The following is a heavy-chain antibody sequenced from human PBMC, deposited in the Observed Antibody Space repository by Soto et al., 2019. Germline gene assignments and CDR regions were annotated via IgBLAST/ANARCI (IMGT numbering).Heavy chain of an antibody. CDR3: ARVRSSGTTVTTVDY. J-gene: IGHJ4*02. V-gene: IGHV1-2*04. CDR2: INPNSGGT. D-gene: IGHD4-17*01. CDR1: GYTFTGYY. Sequence: ASVKVSCKASGYTFTGYYMHWVRQAPGQGLEWMGWINPNSGGTNYAQKFQGWVTMTRDTSISTAYMELSRLRSDDTAVYYCARVRSSGTTVTTVDYWGQGTLVTVSS.